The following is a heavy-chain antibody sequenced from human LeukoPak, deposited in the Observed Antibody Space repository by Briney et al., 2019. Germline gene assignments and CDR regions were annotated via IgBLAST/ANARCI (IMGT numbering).Heavy chain of an antibody. J-gene: IGHJ4*02. CDR3: ARDRGYSYGYVRN. D-gene: IGHD5-18*01. CDR1: GFTFSDYY. CDR2: ISSSGSTI. V-gene: IGHV3-11*04. Sequence: GGSLRLSCAASGFTFSDYYMSWIRQAPGKGLEWVSYISSSGSTIYYADSVKGRFTISRDNAKNSLCLQMNSLRAEDAAVYYCARDRGYSYGYVRNWGQGTLVTVSS.